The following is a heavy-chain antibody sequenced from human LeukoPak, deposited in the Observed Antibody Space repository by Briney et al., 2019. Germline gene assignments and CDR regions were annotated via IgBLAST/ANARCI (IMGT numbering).Heavy chain of an antibody. CDR2: IIPIFGTA. J-gene: IGHJ4*02. V-gene: IGHV1-69*13. Sequence: GASVKVSFKASGYTFTSYGISWVRQAPGQGLEWMGGIIPIFGTANYAQKFQGRVTITADESTSTAYMELSSLRSEDTAVYYCASPPLQGDPNSHYYGSGSYYLQFDYWGQGTLVTVSS. D-gene: IGHD3-10*01. CDR3: ASPPLQGDPNSHYYGSGSYYLQFDY. CDR1: GYTFTSYG.